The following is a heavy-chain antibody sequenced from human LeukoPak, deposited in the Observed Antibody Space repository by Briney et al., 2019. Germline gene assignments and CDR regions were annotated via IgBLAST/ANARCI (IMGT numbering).Heavy chain of an antibody. CDR1: GFTFSSYA. J-gene: IGHJ4*02. CDR3: ATHLTGYYLFDY. Sequence: GGSLRLSCAASGFTFSSYAKSWVRQAPGKGLEWVSAISGSGGSTYYADSVKGRFTISRDNSKNTLYLQMNSLRAEDTAVYYCATHLTGYYLFDYWGQGTLVTVSS. CDR2: ISGSGGST. D-gene: IGHD3-9*01. V-gene: IGHV3-23*01.